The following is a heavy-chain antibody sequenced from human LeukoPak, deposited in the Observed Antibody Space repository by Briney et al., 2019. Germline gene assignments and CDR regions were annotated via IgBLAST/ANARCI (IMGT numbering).Heavy chain of an antibody. V-gene: IGHV3-53*01. J-gene: IGHJ4*02. CDR3: ARDRSPGNFDY. Sequence: GGSLRLSCAASGFTVSSYYMNWVRQAPGKELEWVSVIYTGGGRYYADSVRGRFTISRDNAKNSLYLQMNSLRAEDTAVYYCARDRSPGNFDYWGQGTLVTVSS. D-gene: IGHD3-10*01. CDR2: IYTGGGR. CDR1: GFTVSSYY.